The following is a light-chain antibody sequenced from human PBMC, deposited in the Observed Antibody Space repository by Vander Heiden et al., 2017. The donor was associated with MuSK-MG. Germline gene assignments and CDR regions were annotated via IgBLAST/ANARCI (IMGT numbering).Light chain of an antibody. CDR1: QSASSY. J-gene: IGKJ4*01. CDR3: KQRSDWASIT. CDR2: DAP. Sequence: EIVLRQSRATLSLSPGERATLSCMVSQSASSYLAWYQHIPVQAPRLLTYDAPNSSTGIPARFSGSGYGIGLTLTISSRMPEAFAVYFFKQRSDWASITFGGGTKVEIK. V-gene: IGKV3-11*01.